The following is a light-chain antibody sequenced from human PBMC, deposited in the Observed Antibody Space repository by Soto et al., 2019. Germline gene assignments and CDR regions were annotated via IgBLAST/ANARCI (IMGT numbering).Light chain of an antibody. CDR1: SSNIGAGYD. CDR2: GNS. V-gene: IGLV1-40*01. J-gene: IGLJ2*01. Sequence: QSALTQPPSVSGAPGQRVTISCTGSSSNIGAGYDVHSYQQLPGTAPKLLIYGNSNRPSGVPDRFSGSKSGTSASLAITGLQAEDEADYYCQSYDSSLSGSRVFGGGTKLTVL. CDR3: QSYDSSLSGSRV.